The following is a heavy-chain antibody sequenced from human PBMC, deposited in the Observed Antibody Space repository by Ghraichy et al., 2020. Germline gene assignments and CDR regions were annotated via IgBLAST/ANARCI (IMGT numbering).Heavy chain of an antibody. D-gene: IGHD1-14*01. V-gene: IGHV4-34*01. CDR1: GGSFSGYY. CDR2: INHSGST. J-gene: IGHJ6*02. CDR3: ASLTRNQNYYYYYGMDV. Sequence: SQTLSLTCAVYGGSFSGYYWSWIRQPPGKGLEWIGEINHSGSTNYNPSLKSRVTISVDTSKNQFSLKLSSVTAADTAVYYCASLTRNQNYYYYYGMDVWGQGTTVTVSS.